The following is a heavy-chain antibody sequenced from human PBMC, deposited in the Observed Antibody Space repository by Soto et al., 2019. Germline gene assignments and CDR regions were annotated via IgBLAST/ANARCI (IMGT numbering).Heavy chain of an antibody. CDR1: GYTFTSYG. CDR3: AREERGYSGYVGNDLDY. Sequence: EASVKVSCKASGYTFTSYGISWVRQAPGQGLEWMGWISAYNGNTNYAQKLQGRVTMTTDTSTSTAYMELRSLRSDDTAVYYCAREERGYSGYVGNDLDYWGQGTLVTVSS. D-gene: IGHD5-12*01. J-gene: IGHJ4*02. CDR2: ISAYNGNT. V-gene: IGHV1-18*01.